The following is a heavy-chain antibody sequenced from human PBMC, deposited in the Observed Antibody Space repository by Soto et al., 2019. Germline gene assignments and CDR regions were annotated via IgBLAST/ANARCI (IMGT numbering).Heavy chain of an antibody. Sequence: ESGGGVVQPGRSLRLTCAASGFIFSGSGMHWVRQAPGKGLEWVALISYDGSRTYYADSVRDRFTISRDNGQNTLYLKMNSLRAEDTAVYFCARWVGGSMYDNSGKYDSWGQGTLVIVSS. CDR2: ISYDGSRT. V-gene: IGHV3-30*03. D-gene: IGHD3-22*01. CDR3: ARWVGGSMYDNSGKYDS. J-gene: IGHJ5*01. CDR1: GFIFSGSG.